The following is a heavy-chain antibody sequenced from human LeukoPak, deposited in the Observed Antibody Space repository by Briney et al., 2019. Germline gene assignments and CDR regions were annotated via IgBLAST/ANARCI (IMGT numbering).Heavy chain of an antibody. CDR2: ISDTGATT. D-gene: IGHD2-8*01. V-gene: IGHV3-23*01. CDR1: GFTFSSYA. J-gene: IGHJ4*02. Sequence: GGSLRLSCAGSGFTFSSYAMSWVRQAPGKGLEWVSAISDTGATTYDADSVKGRFTISRDNSRSTLYLKMNSLRAEDTALYYCAKDTSIGRYCTNGVCSPFDYWGQGTLVTVSS. CDR3: AKDTSIGRYCTNGVCSPFDY.